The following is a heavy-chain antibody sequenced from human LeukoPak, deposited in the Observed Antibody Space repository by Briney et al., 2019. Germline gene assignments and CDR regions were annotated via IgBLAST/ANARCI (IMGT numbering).Heavy chain of an antibody. CDR3: ARDWNGGNWGNWFDP. CDR2: ISPSGGST. Sequence: ASVKVSCKASGYTFTSYYMHWVRQAPGQGLEWMGIISPSGGSTSYAQKFQGRVTMTRDTSTSTVYMELSSLRSEDTAVYYCARDWNGGNWGNWFDPWGQGTLVTVSS. CDR1: GYTFTSYY. J-gene: IGHJ5*02. V-gene: IGHV1-46*01. D-gene: IGHD4-23*01.